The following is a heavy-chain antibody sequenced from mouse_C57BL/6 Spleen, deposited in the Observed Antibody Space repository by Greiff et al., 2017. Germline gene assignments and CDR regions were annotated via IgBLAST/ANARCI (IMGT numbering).Heavy chain of an antibody. V-gene: IGHV3-1*01. D-gene: IGHD2-3*01. CDR1: GYSITSGYD. CDR3: ARGHDGYYYFDY. J-gene: IGHJ2*01. CDR2: ISYSGST. Sequence: DVKLVESGPGMVKPSQSLSLTCTVTGYSITSGYDWHWIRHFPGNKLEWMGYISYSGSTNYNPSLKSRISITHDTSKNHFFLKLNSVTTEDTATYYCARGHDGYYYFDYWGQGTTLTVSS.